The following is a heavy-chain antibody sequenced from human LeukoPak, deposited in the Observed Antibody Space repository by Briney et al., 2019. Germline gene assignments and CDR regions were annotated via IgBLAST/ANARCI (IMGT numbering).Heavy chain of an antibody. CDR2: INHLGNT. J-gene: IGHJ3*02. CDR3: ARDRYCASTSCYPDAFDI. CDR1: GGSFSDYY. V-gene: IGHV4-34*01. D-gene: IGHD2-2*01. Sequence: SETLSLTCAVFGGSFSDYYWSWIRQPPGKGLEWIGEINHLGNTNYNPSLKSRVTLPVDSSKNQFSLKLSSLTAADTAVYYCARDRYCASTSCYPDAFDIWGQGTMVTVSS.